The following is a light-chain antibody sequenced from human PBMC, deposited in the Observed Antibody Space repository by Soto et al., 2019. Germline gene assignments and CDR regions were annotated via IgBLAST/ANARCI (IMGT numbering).Light chain of an antibody. CDR1: QSVSSS. V-gene: IGKV3-11*01. J-gene: IGKJ1*01. Sequence: EIVWTQSPATLSLSPGERATLSCRASQSVSSSLVWYQQKPGQAPRLLIYDASNRATGIPARFSGSGSGTDFTLTISSLEPEDFAVYYCQQRSNWPKTFGQGTKVDI. CDR3: QQRSNWPKT. CDR2: DAS.